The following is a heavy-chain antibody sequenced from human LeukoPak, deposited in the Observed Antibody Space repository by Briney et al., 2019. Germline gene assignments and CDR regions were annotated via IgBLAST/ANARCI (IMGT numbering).Heavy chain of an antibody. D-gene: IGHD6-13*01. CDR2: INHSGST. Sequence: SETLSLTCAVYGGSFSGYYWSWIRQPPGKGLEWIGEINHSGSTNYNPSLKSRVTISVDTSKNQLSLKLSSVTAADTAVYYCARGPKYSSSWYRRNWFDPWGQGTLVTVSS. CDR1: GGSFSGYY. J-gene: IGHJ5*02. V-gene: IGHV4-34*01. CDR3: ARGPKYSSSWYRRNWFDP.